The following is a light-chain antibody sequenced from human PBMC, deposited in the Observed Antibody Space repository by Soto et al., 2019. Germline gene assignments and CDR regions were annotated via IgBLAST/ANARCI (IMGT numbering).Light chain of an antibody. CDR3: QQYGSSPRVT. CDR1: QSVSSNY. CDR2: GAS. J-gene: IGKJ4*01. V-gene: IGKV3-20*01. Sequence: EIVLTQSPGTLSLSPGERATLSCRASQSVSSNYLAWYQQKPGQAPRLLIYGASSRATGIPDRFSGSGSGTDFTLTISSREPEDFAVYYCQQYGSSPRVTFGGGTKVEIK.